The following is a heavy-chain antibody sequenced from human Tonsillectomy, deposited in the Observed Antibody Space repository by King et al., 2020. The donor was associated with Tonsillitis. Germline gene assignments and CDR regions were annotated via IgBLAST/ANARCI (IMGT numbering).Heavy chain of an antibody. CDR2: IKPSGGRT. Sequence: QLVQSGAEVRKPGASVKVSCKASGYTFTSHYVHWVRQAPGQGHEWRGIIKPSGGRTTYAEKFQGRVTMNSDTSTNTVYMELSSLRSEDTAMYYCARDSAAGGYAFSYYYGMDVWGQGTTVIVSS. V-gene: IGHV1-46*01. J-gene: IGHJ6*02. D-gene: IGHD6-25*01. CDR1: GYTFTSHY. CDR3: ARDSAAGGYAFSYYYGMDV.